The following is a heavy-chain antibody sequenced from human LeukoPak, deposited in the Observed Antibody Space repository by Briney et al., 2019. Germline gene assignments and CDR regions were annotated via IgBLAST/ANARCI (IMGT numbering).Heavy chain of an antibody. CDR3: ARDGILYGSGSYSNY. J-gene: IGHJ4*02. V-gene: IGHV3-72*01. Sequence: GSLRLSCAASGFTFSDHYMDWVRQAPGKGLEWVGRTRKRANSYTTEYAASVEGRFTISRDDSKNSLYLQMNSLKTEDTAVYYCARDGILYGSGSYSNYWGQGTLVTVSS. D-gene: IGHD3-10*01. CDR2: TRKRANSYTT. CDR1: GFTFSDHY.